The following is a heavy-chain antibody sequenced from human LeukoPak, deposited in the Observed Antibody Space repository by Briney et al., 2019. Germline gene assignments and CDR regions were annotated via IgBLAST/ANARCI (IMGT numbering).Heavy chain of an antibody. Sequence: GGSLRLSCAASGFTFTNAWMSWVRQAPGKGLEWVGRIKNKGEGETTDYAAPVKGRFTISRDDSENTLFLQMHSLETEDTALYYCVWNSEHHFDFWGQGSLVTVSS. V-gene: IGHV3-15*01. CDR2: IKNKGEGETT. J-gene: IGHJ4*02. CDR1: GFTFTNAW. CDR3: VWNSEHHFDF. D-gene: IGHD1-7*01.